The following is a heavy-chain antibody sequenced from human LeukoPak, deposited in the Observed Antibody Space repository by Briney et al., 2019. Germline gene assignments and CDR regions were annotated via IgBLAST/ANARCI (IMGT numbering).Heavy chain of an antibody. V-gene: IGHV4-30-4*01. CDR3: ARGPNYVWGSYRYFDY. CDR2: ISYSGNT. D-gene: IGHD3-16*02. J-gene: IGHJ4*02. CDR1: GGSISSGDYY. Sequence: NPSETLSLTCTVPGGSISSGDYYWSWIRQPPGKGLEWIGYISYSGNTYYNPPLKSRVTISVDTSKNQFSLKLSSVTAADTAVYYCARGPNYVWGSYRYFDYWCRGILVTVSS.